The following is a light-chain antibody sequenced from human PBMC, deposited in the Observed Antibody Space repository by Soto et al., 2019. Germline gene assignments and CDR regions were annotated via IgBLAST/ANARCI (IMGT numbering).Light chain of an antibody. CDR1: QSFSSW. CDR2: KTS. J-gene: IGKJ2*01. Sequence: DIQMTQAPSTLSASVGDRVTITCRASQSFSSWLAWYQQKPGKAPKLLISKTSSLESGVPSRFSGSESGTEFTLTISSLPPDDFATYYCQQYNTFPFTFGQGPQLEIK. V-gene: IGKV1-5*03. CDR3: QQYNTFPFT.